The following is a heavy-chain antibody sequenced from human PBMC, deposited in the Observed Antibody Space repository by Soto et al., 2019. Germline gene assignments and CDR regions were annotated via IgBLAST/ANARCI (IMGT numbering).Heavy chain of an antibody. Sequence: TSETLSLTCTVSGGSISSYYWSWIRQPPGKGLEWIGYIYYSGSTNYNPSLKSRVTISVDTSKNQFSLKLSSVTAADTAVYYCARGLYYDFWSGYYTANWFDPWGQGTLVTVSS. CDR3: ARGLYYDFWSGYYTANWFDP. CDR1: GGSISSYY. D-gene: IGHD3-3*01. V-gene: IGHV4-59*01. CDR2: IYYSGST. J-gene: IGHJ5*02.